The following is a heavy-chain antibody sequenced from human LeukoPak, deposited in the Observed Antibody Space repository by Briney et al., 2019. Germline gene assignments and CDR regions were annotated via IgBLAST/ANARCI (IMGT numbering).Heavy chain of an antibody. CDR3: AKVTGGDMIAYGGLDY. CDR2: ISGNGDIT. Sequence: PGGSLRLSCVASGLIFNKHAMSWVRQAPGKGLEWVSAISGNGDITYYTDSVKGRFTISRDNSKNTLYLQMNSLRAEDTAVYYCAKVTGGDMIAYGGLDYWGQGTLVTVSS. V-gene: IGHV3-23*01. J-gene: IGHJ4*02. D-gene: IGHD3-16*01. CDR1: GLIFNKHA.